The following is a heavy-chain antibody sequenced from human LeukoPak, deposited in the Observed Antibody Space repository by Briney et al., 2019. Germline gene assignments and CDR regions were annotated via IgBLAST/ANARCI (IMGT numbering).Heavy chain of an antibody. Sequence: GGSLRLSCAASGFTVSSNYMSWVRQAPGKGLEWVSVIYSGGSTYYADSVKGRFTISRDSSKNTLYLQMNSLRAEDTAVYYCARDPWEQQLVQEDYWGQGTLVTVSS. J-gene: IGHJ4*02. CDR1: GFTVSSNY. D-gene: IGHD6-13*01. CDR2: IYSGGST. CDR3: ARDPWEQQLVQEDY. V-gene: IGHV3-53*01.